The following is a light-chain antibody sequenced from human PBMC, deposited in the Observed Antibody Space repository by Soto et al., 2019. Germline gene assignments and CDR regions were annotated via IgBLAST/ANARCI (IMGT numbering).Light chain of an antibody. CDR3: QQPSSWPPYT. CDR2: DAS. V-gene: IGKV3-11*01. Sequence: EIVLTQSPATLSLSPGETATLSCRASQSVSSYLGWYQQKAGQAPRLLIYDASRRATGIPARFSGSGSGTDFTLTFIRLEPEDTAVYYCQQPSSWPPYTFVQVTRLDIK. J-gene: IGKJ2*01. CDR1: QSVSSY.